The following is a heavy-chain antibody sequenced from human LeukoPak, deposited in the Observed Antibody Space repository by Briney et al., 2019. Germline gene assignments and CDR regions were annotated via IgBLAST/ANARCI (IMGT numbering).Heavy chain of an antibody. CDR1: GFTFSSYG. V-gene: IGHV3-30*02. CDR3: AKDFGIVGATAGTDY. CDR2: IRYDGSNK. Sequence: GGSLRLSCAASGFTFSSYGMHWVRQAPGKGLGWVAFIRYDGSNKYYADSVKGRFTISRDNSKNTLYLQMNSLRAEDTAVYYCAKDFGIVGATAGTDYWGQGTLVTVSS. J-gene: IGHJ4*02. D-gene: IGHD1-26*01.